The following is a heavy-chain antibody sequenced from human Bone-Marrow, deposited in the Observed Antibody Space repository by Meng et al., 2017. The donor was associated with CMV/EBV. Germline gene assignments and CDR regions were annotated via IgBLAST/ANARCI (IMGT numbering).Heavy chain of an antibody. J-gene: IGHJ5*02. V-gene: IGHV3-23*01. CDR2: ISGSGGST. D-gene: IGHD3-10*01. Sequence: APGVTFSSYAMSWVRQAPGKGLEWVSAISGSGGSTYYADSVKGRFTISRDNSKNTLYLQMNSLRAEDTAVYYCAKDPFTLWFGSFDPWGQGTLVTVSS. CDR1: GVTFSSYA. CDR3: AKDPFTLWFGSFDP.